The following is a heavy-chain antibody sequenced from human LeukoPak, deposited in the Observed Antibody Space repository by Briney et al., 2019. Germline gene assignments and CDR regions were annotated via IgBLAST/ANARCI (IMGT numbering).Heavy chain of an antibody. D-gene: IGHD2-15*01. CDR3: AKDRRYCSGGSCYPPGYFDY. V-gene: IGHV3-21*04. J-gene: IGHJ4*02. CDR1: GFTFKTYT. Sequence: GGSLRLSCAASGFTFKTYTMHWVRQAPGMGLEWVSSISSSSSYIFYADSVKGRFTISRDNAKNSLYLQMNSLRAEDTAVYYCAKDRRYCSGGSCYPPGYFDYWGQGTLVTVSS. CDR2: ISSSSSYI.